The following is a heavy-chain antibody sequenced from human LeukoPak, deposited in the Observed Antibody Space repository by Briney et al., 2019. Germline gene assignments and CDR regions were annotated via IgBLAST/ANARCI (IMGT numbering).Heavy chain of an antibody. Sequence: SETLSLTCAVYGGSFSGYCLSWIRQPPGKGLEWMGEIKHSGSTNYNPSLKTRVTISVDTSKTQFSLKLSSVTAADTAVYYCARGGEQLVPGEPYYMDVWGKGTTVTVSS. CDR1: GGSFSGYC. J-gene: IGHJ6*03. V-gene: IGHV4-34*01. CDR3: ARGGEQLVPGEPYYMDV. CDR2: IKHSGST. D-gene: IGHD6-6*01.